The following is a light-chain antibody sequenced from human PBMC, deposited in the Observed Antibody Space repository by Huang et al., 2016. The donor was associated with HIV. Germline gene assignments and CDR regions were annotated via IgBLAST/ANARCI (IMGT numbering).Light chain of an antibody. CDR1: QSVNSK. CDR3: QQYSKWPPNT. V-gene: IGKV3-15*01. J-gene: IGKJ2*01. Sequence: EIVMTQSPATLSLSPGERATLSCRASQSVNSKLAWYQQKPGQAPRLLIYDASTRATGGPGRFRGSGSGTEFTLTISSLQSEDFAVYYCQQYSKWPPNTFGQGTKLESK. CDR2: DAS.